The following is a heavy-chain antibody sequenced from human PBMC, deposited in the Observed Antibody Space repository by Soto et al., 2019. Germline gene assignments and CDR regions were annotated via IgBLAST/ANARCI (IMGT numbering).Heavy chain of an antibody. D-gene: IGHD1-26*01. Sequence: SVKVSCKASGGTFSSYAISWVRQAPGQGLEWMGGIIPIFGTANYAQKFQGRVTITADESTSTAYMELSSLRSEDTAVYYCARDRVGATTHFDYWGQGTLVTVSS. CDR3: ARDRVGATTHFDY. CDR2: IIPIFGTA. V-gene: IGHV1-69*13. J-gene: IGHJ4*02. CDR1: GGTFSSYA.